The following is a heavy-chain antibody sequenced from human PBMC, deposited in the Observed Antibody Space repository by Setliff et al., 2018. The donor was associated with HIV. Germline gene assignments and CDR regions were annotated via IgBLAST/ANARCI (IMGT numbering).Heavy chain of an antibody. Sequence: GASVKVSCKASGYTLTSYYIYWVRQAPGQGLQWMGIINPGDGSTIYAQKFQGRVTMTRDTSTSTLYMELSSLRSEDTAVYYCARDATCDYVWGTSSLVLDYWGQGTLVTVSS. CDR2: INPGDGST. V-gene: IGHV1-46*01. J-gene: IGHJ4*02. D-gene: IGHD3-16*01. CDR3: ARDATCDYVWGTSSLVLDY. CDR1: GYTLTSYY.